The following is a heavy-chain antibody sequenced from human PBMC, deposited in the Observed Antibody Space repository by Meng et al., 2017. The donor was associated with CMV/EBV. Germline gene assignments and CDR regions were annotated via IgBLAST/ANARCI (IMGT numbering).Heavy chain of an antibody. CDR2: IYSGGST. D-gene: IGHD3-22*01. CDR3: AREYYDSSGYYCTY. V-gene: IGHV3-53*01. J-gene: IGHJ4*02. Sequence: GESLKISCAASGFTGSSNYMSWVRQAPGKGLEWVSVIYSGGSTYYADSVKGRFTISRDNSKNTLYLQMNSLRAEDTAVYYCAREYYDSSGYYCTYWGQGTLVTVSS. CDR1: GFTGSSNY.